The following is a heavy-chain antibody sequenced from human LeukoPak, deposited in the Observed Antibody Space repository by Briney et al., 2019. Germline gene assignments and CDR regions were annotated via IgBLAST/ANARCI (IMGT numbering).Heavy chain of an antibody. J-gene: IGHJ5*02. CDR2: IYYSGTT. CDR3: ARGGFGSSTWYFEVDP. CDR1: GGSISPYY. Sequence: SETLSLTCTVSGGSISPYYWSWIRQPPGKGLEWIGCIYYSGTTNYNPSLNSRVTISVDKSRKQFSLNLNSVTAADTAVYYCARGGFGSSTWYFEVDPWGQGALVTVSS. V-gene: IGHV4-59*01. D-gene: IGHD6-13*01.